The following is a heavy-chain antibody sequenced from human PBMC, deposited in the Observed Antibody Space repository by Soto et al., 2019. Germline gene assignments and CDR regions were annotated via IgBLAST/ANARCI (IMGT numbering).Heavy chain of an antibody. Sequence: QVQLQQWGAGLLKPSETLSLTCAVYGGSFSGYYWSWIRQPPGKGLELLGEINHSGSTNYNPSLKSRVTISGETSKNQFSLKLSYVTAADTAVYYCARGVKGNYDFWSGYYEWFDPWGQGTLVTVSS. CDR2: INHSGST. CDR1: GGSFSGYY. CDR3: ARGVKGNYDFWSGYYEWFDP. D-gene: IGHD3-3*01. V-gene: IGHV4-34*01. J-gene: IGHJ5*02.